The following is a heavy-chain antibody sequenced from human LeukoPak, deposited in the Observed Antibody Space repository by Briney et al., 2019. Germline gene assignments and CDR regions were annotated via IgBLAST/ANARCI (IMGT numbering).Heavy chain of an antibody. D-gene: IGHD1-26*01. CDR1: GFTFSSYG. J-gene: IGHJ6*02. Sequence: GGSLRLSCAASGFTFSSYGMHWVRQAPGKGLEWVAVIWYDGSSKYYADSVKGRFTISRDNAKNSLYLQMNSLRAEDTAVYYCARGGGSYYYGMDVWGQGTTVTVSS. CDR2: IWYDGSSK. V-gene: IGHV3-33*01. CDR3: ARGGGSYYYGMDV.